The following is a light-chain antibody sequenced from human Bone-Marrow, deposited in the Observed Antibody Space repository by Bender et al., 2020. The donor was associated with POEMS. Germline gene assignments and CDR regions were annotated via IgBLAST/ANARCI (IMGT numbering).Light chain of an antibody. CDR3: CSFARGDTWV. J-gene: IGLJ3*02. Sequence: QSALTQPPSASGSPGQSVTISCTGTSSDVGGYNYVSWYQQHPDKAPKLIIYEVSKRPSGVPDRFSGSKSGNTASLTVSGLQAEDEADYYCCSFARGDTWVFGGGTKLTVL. V-gene: IGLV2-8*01. CDR1: SSDVGGYNY. CDR2: EVS.